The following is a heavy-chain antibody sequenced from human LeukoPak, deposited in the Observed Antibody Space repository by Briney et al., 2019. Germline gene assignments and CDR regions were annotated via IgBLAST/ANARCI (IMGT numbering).Heavy chain of an antibody. CDR2: ISSSSSTI. V-gene: IGHV3-11*04. CDR3: ARDLYYDFWSGYYAPSDYFDY. D-gene: IGHD3-3*01. CDR1: GFTFSDYY. Sequence: GGSLRLSCAASGFTFSDYYMSWIRQAPGKGLEWVSYISSSSSTIYYADSVKGRFTISRDNAKNSLYLQMNSLRAEDTAVHYCARDLYYDFWSGYYAPSDYFDYWGQGTLVTVSS. J-gene: IGHJ4*02.